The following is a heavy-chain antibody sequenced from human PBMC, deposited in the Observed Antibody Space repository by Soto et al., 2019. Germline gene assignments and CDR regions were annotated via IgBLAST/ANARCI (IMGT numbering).Heavy chain of an antibody. CDR1: GYSFTSYW. J-gene: IGHJ6*03. D-gene: IGHD3-10*01. CDR2: IYPGDSDT. CDR3: ARARRVRGRPGGSGCYYVFLLLPYYTLV. V-gene: IGHV5-51*01. Sequence: GESLKISCKGSGYSFTSYWIGWVRQMPGKGLEWMGIIYPGDSDTRYSPSFQGQVTISADKSISTAYLQWSSLKASDTAMYYCARARRVRGRPGGSGCYYVFLLLPYYTLVWGKAPTV.